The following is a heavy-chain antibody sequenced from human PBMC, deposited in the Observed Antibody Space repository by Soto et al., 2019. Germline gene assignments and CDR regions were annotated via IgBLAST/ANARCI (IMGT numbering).Heavy chain of an antibody. V-gene: IGHV4-31*03. D-gene: IGHD2-2*01. CDR2: IYYSGST. J-gene: IGHJ5*02. CDR3: ARSPKDIVVVPAAIRSRWFDP. Sequence: TSETLSLTCTVSGGTISSGGYYWSWIRQHLGKGLEWIGYIYYSGSTYYNPSLKSRVTISVDTSKNQFSLKLSSVTAADTAVYYCARSPKDIVVVPAAIRSRWFDPWGQGTLVTVSS. CDR1: GGTISSGGYY.